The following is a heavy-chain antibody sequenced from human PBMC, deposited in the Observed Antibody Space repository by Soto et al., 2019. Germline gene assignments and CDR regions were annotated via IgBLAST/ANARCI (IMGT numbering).Heavy chain of an antibody. CDR3: ATTLSPYYYDSSGPAFDY. CDR1: GYTLTELS. D-gene: IGHD3-22*01. V-gene: IGHV1-24*01. CDR2: FDPEDGET. J-gene: IGHJ4*02. Sequence: ASVKVSCKVSGYTLTELSMHWVRQAPGKGLEWMGGFDPEDGETIYAQKFQGRVTMTEDTSTDTAYMELSSLRSEDTAVYYCATTLSPYYYDSSGPAFDYWGQGTMVTVSS.